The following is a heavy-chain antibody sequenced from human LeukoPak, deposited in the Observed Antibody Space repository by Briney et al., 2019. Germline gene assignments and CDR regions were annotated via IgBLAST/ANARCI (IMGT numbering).Heavy chain of an antibody. D-gene: IGHD6-13*01. CDR2: ISGSGGST. V-gene: IGHV3-23*01. CDR1: GFTFNTYA. Sequence: GGSLRLSCAASGFTFNTYAMAWVRQAPGKGLEWVSSISGSGGSTNYADSVKGRFFISRNKSGNTLFLQMSSLRAEDTAVYYCAKASSSWYSEIDYWGQGTQVTVSS. J-gene: IGHJ4*02. CDR3: AKASSSWYSEIDY.